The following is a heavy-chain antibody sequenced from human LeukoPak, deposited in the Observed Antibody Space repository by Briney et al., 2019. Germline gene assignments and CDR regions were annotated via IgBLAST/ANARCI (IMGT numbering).Heavy chain of an antibody. J-gene: IGHJ4*02. V-gene: IGHV4-4*02. CDR2: IYHSGST. CDR1: GGSISSSNW. D-gene: IGHD3-22*01. Sequence: SETLSLTCAVSGGSISSSNWWSWVRQPPGKGLEWIGEIYHSGSTNYNPSLKGRVTISVDKSKNQFSLKLSSVTAADTAVYYCESLSADYYDSSGYYADYWGQGTLVTVSS. CDR3: ESLSADYYDSSGYYADY.